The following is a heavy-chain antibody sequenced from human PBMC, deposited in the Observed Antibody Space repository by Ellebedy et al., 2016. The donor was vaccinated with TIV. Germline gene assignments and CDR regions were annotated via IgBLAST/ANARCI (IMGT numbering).Heavy chain of an antibody. CDR2: ISSSSSYI. Sequence: GESLKISCAASGFTFSSYSMNWVRQAPGKGLEWVSSISSSSSYIYYADSVKGRFTISRDNAKISLYLQMNSLRAEDTAVYYCARDLGPWRDYYYYGMDVWGQGTTVTVSS. D-gene: IGHD3-16*01. CDR1: GFTFSSYS. J-gene: IGHJ6*02. CDR3: ARDLGPWRDYYYYGMDV. V-gene: IGHV3-21*01.